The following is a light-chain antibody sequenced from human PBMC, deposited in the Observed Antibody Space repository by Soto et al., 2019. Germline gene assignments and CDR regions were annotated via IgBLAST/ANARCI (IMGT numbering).Light chain of an antibody. Sequence: EIVMTQSPVTLSVSPGERATLSCRASQSVSSDLAWYQQKPGQAPRLLIYDVSTRATGVPARFSGSGSGTEFTLTISSLQSEDFAIYYCQQYRNWPQLTFGGGTKVEIK. J-gene: IGKJ4*01. CDR1: QSVSSD. CDR2: DVS. CDR3: QQYRNWPQLT. V-gene: IGKV3-15*01.